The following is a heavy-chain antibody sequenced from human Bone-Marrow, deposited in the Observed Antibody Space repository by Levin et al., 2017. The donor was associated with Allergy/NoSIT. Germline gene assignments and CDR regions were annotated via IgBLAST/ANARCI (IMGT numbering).Heavy chain of an antibody. V-gene: IGHV4-31*03. D-gene: IGHD5-12*01. Sequence: SLRLSLTCTVSGGSISGGGYYWSWIRQHPGKGLEWIGYIYYSGNTYYNPSLKSRVIISVVTSKNQLSLKLTSVTVADTAVYYCARFNGYDFDYWGQGTLVTVSS. CDR1: GGSISGGGYY. CDR3: ARFNGYDFDY. CDR2: IYYSGNT. J-gene: IGHJ4*02.